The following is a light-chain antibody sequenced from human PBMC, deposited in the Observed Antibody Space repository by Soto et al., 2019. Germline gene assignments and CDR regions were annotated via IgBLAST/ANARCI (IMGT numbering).Light chain of an antibody. CDR2: DVS. CDR3: LSYACSYIYV. V-gene: IGLV2-11*01. J-gene: IGLJ1*01. CDR1: NSDVGGYNS. Sequence: QSALTQPRSVSGSPGQSVTISCTGTNSDVGGYNSVSWYQQHPGKAPQLIIYDVSKRPSGVPDRFSASKSGNTASLTISGLQAEDEADYYCLSYACSYIYVFGTGTKVTVL.